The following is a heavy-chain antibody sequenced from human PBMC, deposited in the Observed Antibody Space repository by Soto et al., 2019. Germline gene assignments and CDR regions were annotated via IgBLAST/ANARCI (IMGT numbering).Heavy chain of an antibody. D-gene: IGHD3-10*01. CDR1: GGSISSYY. Sequence: PSETLSLTCTVSGGSISSYYWTWIRQSPAKELEWIGYIYYTGSTKYNPSLESRVTISIDTSKNQFSLNLRSVTAADTAVYYCARAPAPGTYYYGMDVWGQGTAVT. CDR2: IYYTGST. CDR3: ARAPAPGTYYYGMDV. J-gene: IGHJ6*02. V-gene: IGHV4-59*01.